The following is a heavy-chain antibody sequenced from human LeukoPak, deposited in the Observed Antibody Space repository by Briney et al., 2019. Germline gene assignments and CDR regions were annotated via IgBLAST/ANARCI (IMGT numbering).Heavy chain of an antibody. V-gene: IGHV3-7*01. J-gene: IGHJ5*02. Sequence: PGGSLRLSCAASGFTFSSYWMSWVRQAPGKGLEWVANIKQDGSEKYYVDSVKGRFTISRDNAKSSLYLQMNSLRAEDTAVYYCAREDGYSSSSGWFDPWGQGTLVTVSS. D-gene: IGHD6-6*01. CDR3: AREDGYSSSSGWFDP. CDR2: IKQDGSEK. CDR1: GFTFSSYW.